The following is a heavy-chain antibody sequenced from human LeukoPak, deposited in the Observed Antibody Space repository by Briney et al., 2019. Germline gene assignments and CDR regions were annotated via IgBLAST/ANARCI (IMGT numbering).Heavy chain of an antibody. CDR3: ARARDCSSTSCYGIFDY. Sequence: PSETLSLTCAVSGYSISSGYYWGWIRQPPGKGLEWIGSIYHSGNTYYNPSLKSRVTISVDTSKNQFSLKLSSVTAADTAVYYCARARDCSSTSCYGIFDYWGQGTLVTVSS. V-gene: IGHV4-38-2*01. CDR1: GYSISSGYY. CDR2: IYHSGNT. D-gene: IGHD2-2*01. J-gene: IGHJ4*02.